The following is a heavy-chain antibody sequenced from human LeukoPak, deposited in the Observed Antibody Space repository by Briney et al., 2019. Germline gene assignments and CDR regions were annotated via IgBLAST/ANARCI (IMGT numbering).Heavy chain of an antibody. CDR2: IKYDGSEE. CDR3: AYTNHLTY. J-gene: IGHJ4*02. D-gene: IGHD3-16*01. V-gene: IGHV3-7*01. Sequence: PGGSLRLSCAASGLTFSGQWMNWVRQAPGQGLEWVANIKYDGSEEYYADSVKGRFTISRDNAKNSLSLQMNYVRAGDTAIYYCAYTNHLTYCGQGALVTVSS. CDR1: GLTFSGQW.